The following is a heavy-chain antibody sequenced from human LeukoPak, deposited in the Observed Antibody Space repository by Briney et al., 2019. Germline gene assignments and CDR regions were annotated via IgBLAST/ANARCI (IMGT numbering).Heavy chain of an antibody. J-gene: IGHJ6*02. CDR3: ARDSCSSTSCYLDYYYGMDV. D-gene: IGHD2-2*01. Sequence: SVKVSCKASGGTFSSYAISWVRQAPGQGLEWMGRIIPILGIANYAQKFQGRVTITADESTSTAYMELSSLRSEDTAVYYCARDSCSSTSCYLDYYYGMDVWGQGTTVTVSS. V-gene: IGHV1-69*04. CDR2: IIPILGIA. CDR1: GGTFSSYA.